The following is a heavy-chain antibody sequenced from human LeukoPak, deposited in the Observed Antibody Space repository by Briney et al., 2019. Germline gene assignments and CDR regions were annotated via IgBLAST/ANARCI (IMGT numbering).Heavy chain of an antibody. D-gene: IGHD1-1*01. CDR1: GGTFSSYA. Sequence: ASVNVSCKASGGTFSSYAISWVRQAPGQGLEWMGRILPIFGIANYAQKFQGRVTITADKSTSTAYMELSSLRSEDTAVYYCARGGPGTTRYYYYYGMDVWGRGTTVTVSS. V-gene: IGHV1-69*04. CDR3: ARGGPGTTRYYYYYGMDV. J-gene: IGHJ6*02. CDR2: ILPIFGIA.